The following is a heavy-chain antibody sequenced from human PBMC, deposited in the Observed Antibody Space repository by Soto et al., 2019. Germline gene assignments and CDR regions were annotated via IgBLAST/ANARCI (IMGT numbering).Heavy chain of an antibody. CDR2: ISGSGGST. CDR1: GFTFSSYA. J-gene: IGHJ6*02. V-gene: IGHV3-23*01. D-gene: IGHD2-8*01. CDR3: AKEMVAFGPPRDYYYYGMDV. Sequence: GGSLRLSCAASGFTFSSYAMSWVRQAPGKGLEWVSAISGSGGSTYYADSVKGRFTISRDNSKNTLYLQMNSLRAEDTAVYYCAKEMVAFGPPRDYYYYGMDVWGQGTTVTVSS.